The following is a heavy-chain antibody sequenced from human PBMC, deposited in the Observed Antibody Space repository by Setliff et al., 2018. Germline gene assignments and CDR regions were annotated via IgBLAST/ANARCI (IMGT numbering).Heavy chain of an antibody. V-gene: IGHV4-61*09. D-gene: IGHD3-16*01. CDR3: ARLPNYVWGSPVDY. Sequence: SETLSLTCTVSGDSISRAMYYWSWLRQSAGKGLEWIGHIYTSWSTISNPSLKSRVTISLDTSKNQFSLTLSSVTAADTAVYYCARLPNYVWGSPVDYWGQGTLVTVSS. J-gene: IGHJ4*02. CDR2: IYTSWST. CDR1: GDSISRAMYY.